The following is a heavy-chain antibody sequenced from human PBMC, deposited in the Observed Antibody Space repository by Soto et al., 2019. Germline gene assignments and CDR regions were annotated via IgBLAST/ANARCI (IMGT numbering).Heavy chain of an antibody. CDR3: ARQAALAAFPYYFDS. D-gene: IGHD6-25*01. J-gene: IGHJ4*02. CDR2: IYPSDSDT. CDR1: GYSFTTYW. Sequence: GESLKISCKASGYSFTTYWIGWVRQMSGKGLEWMGIIYPSDSDTRYSPPFQGQATFSVDKSINTAYLQWRSLKASDTAMYYCARQAALAAFPYYFDSWGQGTLVTVSS. V-gene: IGHV5-51*01.